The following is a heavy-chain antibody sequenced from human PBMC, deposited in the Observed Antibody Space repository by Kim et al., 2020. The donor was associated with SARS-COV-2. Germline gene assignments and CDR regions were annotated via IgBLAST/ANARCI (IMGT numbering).Heavy chain of an antibody. CDR2: ISADNGNT. CDR3: ARSFYCTSTSCLYYFDY. V-gene: IGHV1-3*01. CDR1: GYTFSSYV. Sequence: ASVKVSCKTSGYTFSSYVVHWVRQVPGQRLEWMGWISADNGNTKYSQKFQGRVTFTRDTSANTAYMDLSSLRSEDTAVYYCARSFYCTSTSCLYYFDYWGQGTLVTVSS. D-gene: IGHD2-2*01. J-gene: IGHJ4*02.